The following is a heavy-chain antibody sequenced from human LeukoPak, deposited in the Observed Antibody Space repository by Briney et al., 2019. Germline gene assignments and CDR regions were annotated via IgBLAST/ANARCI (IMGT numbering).Heavy chain of an antibody. Sequence: GASVKVSCKASGYTFTGYYMHWVRQAPGQGLEWMGWINPNSGGTNYAQKFQGRVTMTRDTSISTADMELSRLRSDDTAVYYCARKTGYYGSGSRALGWFDPWAREPWSPSPQ. CDR1: GYTFTGYY. J-gene: IGHJ5*02. CDR2: INPNSGGT. D-gene: IGHD3-10*01. V-gene: IGHV1-2*02. CDR3: ARKTGYYGSGSRALGWFDP.